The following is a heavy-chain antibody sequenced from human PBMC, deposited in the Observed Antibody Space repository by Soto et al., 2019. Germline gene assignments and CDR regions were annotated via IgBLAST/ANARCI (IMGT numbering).Heavy chain of an antibody. Sequence: QITLKESGPTLVKPTQTLTLTCTFSGFSLSTSGVGVGWIRQPPGKAVEWLALIYWNDDKRYSPSLKSRLTITKDTSNNQVVLTMSHMDPVDTATYYCAHSQGEAMIVVVPDAFDIWGQGTMVTVSS. CDR3: AHSQGEAMIVVVPDAFDI. CDR2: IYWNDDK. D-gene: IGHD3-22*01. CDR1: GFSLSTSGVG. V-gene: IGHV2-5*01. J-gene: IGHJ3*02.